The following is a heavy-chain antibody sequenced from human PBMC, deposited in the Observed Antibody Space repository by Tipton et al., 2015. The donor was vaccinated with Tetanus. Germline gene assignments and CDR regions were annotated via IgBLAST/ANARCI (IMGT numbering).Heavy chain of an antibody. CDR2: VDRSGTT. J-gene: IGHJ4*02. Sequence: TLSLTCTVSGVSISGYYWSWIRQPAGKGLEWIGRVDRSGTTTYNPSLKGRVTMSLDTSKNQFSLKLTSVTAADTAIYYCAREPGFSYGFKYWGQGILVTVSS. CDR3: AREPGFSYGFKY. V-gene: IGHV4-4*07. D-gene: IGHD5-18*01. CDR1: GVSISGYY.